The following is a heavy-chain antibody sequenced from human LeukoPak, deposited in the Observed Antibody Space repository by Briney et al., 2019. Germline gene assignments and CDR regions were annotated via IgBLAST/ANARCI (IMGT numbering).Heavy chain of an antibody. V-gene: IGHV1-69*06. CDR2: IIPIFGTA. Sequence: SVKVSCKASGGTFSSYAISWVRQAPGQGLEWMGGIIPIFGTANYAQKFQGRVTITADKSTSTAYMELSSLRSEDTAVYYCARDPVGATTNSWASVYWGQGTLVTVSS. CDR3: ARDPVGATTNSWASVY. CDR1: GGTFSSYA. J-gene: IGHJ4*02. D-gene: IGHD1-26*01.